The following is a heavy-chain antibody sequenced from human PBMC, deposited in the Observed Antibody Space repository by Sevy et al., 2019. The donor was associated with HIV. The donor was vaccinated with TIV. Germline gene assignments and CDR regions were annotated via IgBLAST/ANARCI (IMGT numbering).Heavy chain of an antibody. Sequence: GGSLRLSCAASGFTLSSYSMNWVRQAPGKGLEWVSSISGSSSYIYYADSVKGRFTISRDNAKNSLYLQMNSLRAEDTAVYYCARTYGSGSYRLDPWGQGTLVTVSS. CDR3: ARTYGSGSYRLDP. D-gene: IGHD3-10*01. J-gene: IGHJ5*02. CDR2: ISGSSSYI. V-gene: IGHV3-21*01. CDR1: GFTLSSYS.